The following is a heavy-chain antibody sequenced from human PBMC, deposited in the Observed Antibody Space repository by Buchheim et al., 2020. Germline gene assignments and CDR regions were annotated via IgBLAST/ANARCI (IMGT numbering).Heavy chain of an antibody. J-gene: IGHJ4*02. CDR2: LNYDGTTP. CDR3: ARGPRNHYYDKSGLYHIDN. CDR1: GFTFRDYW. D-gene: IGHD3-22*01. Sequence: EVHLLESGGGLVQPGGSLRLSCSASGFTFRDYWRHWVRQGPGKGLMWVSRLNYDGTTPNYADSVKGRFIFSGDNAKNTLYLQLDSLRPDDTAVYYCARGPRNHYYDKSGLYHIDNWGQGTL. V-gene: IGHV3-74*01.